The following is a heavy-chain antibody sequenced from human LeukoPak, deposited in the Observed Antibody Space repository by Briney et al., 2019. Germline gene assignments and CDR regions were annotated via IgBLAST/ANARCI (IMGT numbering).Heavy chain of an antibody. CDR3: ARDRLGPSFSVSHFDL. CDR2: INYNGAIT. CDR1: GFTFVGYG. J-gene: IGHJ4*02. D-gene: IGHD3-3*02. Sequence: GGSLSLSCATSGFTFVGYGLSWVRRAPGKGLEWLCAINYNGAITDYADSVKGRFTISRDNAKNSLYLRMDSLRAEDTALYYCARDRLGPSFSVSHFDLWGQGTLVTVSS. V-gene: IGHV3-20*04.